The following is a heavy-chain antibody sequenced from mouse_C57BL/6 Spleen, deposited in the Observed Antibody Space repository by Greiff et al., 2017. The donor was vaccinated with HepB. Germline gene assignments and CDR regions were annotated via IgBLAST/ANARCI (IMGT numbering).Heavy chain of an antibody. CDR2: IDPSDSYT. D-gene: IGHD1-1*01. Sequence: QVQLQQPGAELVRPGTSVKLSCKASGYTFTSYWMHGVKQRPGQGLEWIGVIDPSDSYTNYNQKFKGKATLTVDTSSSTAYMQLSSLTSEDSAVYYCARDYYGSSLWYFDVWGTGTTVTVSS. J-gene: IGHJ1*03. CDR1: GYTFTSYW. CDR3: ARDYYGSSLWYFDV. V-gene: IGHV1-59*01.